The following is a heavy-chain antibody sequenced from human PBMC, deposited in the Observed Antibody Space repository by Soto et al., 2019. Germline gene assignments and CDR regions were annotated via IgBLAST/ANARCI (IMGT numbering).Heavy chain of an antibody. J-gene: IGHJ4*02. CDR1: GGSFSTYY. V-gene: IGHV4-34*01. CDR3: TGPYPYYFDS. CDR2: INHSGNT. Sequence: QVQPQQWGAGLLKPSETLSLTCTVYGGSFSTYYWSWIRQPPGKGLEWIGEINHSGNTNYNPSLMGRVTMSFDTSKNQFSLKLSSVTAADTAAYYCTGPYPYYFDSWGQGTLVTVSS.